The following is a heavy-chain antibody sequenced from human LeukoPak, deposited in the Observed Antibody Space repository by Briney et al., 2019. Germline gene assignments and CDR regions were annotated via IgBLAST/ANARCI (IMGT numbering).Heavy chain of an antibody. CDR3: ARGGSSSSYYNNYGMDV. CDR1: GYSLTSFD. J-gene: IGHJ6*02. D-gene: IGHD6-13*01. V-gene: IGHV1-8*01. Sequence: ASVKVSCKASGYSLTSFDINWVRQGSGQGLEWMGWMNPKRGNTGYAPTFQGRVTITRDTSIDTAFMELSSLRPEDTAVYYCARGGSSSSYYNNYGMDVWGQGTTITVSS. CDR2: MNPKRGNT.